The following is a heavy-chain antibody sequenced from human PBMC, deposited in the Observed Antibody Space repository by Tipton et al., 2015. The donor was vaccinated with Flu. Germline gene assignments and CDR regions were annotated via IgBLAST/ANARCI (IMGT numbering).Heavy chain of an antibody. CDR3: GGPSTQDYFDSSISTDAFDV. V-gene: IGHV4-38-2*01. CDR2: IYHTGNI. Sequence: GLVKPSETLSLTCSVTGDSIGSGYYWGWIRQPPGKGLEWIGNIYHTGNIYYNPPLKSRVTISVDTSKNQFSLRLSSVTAADTAVYYCGGPSTQDYFDSSISTDAFDVWGQGIMVTVSS. D-gene: IGHD3-22*01. CDR1: GDSIGSGYY. J-gene: IGHJ3*01.